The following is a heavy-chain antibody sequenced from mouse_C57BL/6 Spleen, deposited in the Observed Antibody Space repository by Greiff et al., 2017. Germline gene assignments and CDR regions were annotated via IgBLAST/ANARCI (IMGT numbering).Heavy chain of an antibody. Sequence: QVQLQQPGAELVKPGASVKVSCKASGYTFTSYWMHWVKQRPGQGLEWIGRIHPSDSDTNYNQKFKGKATLTVDKSSSTAYMQRSSLTSEDSAVYYCAINYYGSSPWYFDVWGTGTTVTVSS. CDR2: IHPSDSDT. CDR3: AINYYGSSPWYFDV. D-gene: IGHD1-1*01. CDR1: GYTFTSYW. J-gene: IGHJ1*03. V-gene: IGHV1-74*01.